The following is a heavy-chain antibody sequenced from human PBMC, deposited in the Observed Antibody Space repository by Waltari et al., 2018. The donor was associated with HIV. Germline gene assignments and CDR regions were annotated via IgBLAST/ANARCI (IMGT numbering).Heavy chain of an antibody. CDR1: EFSFTALT. D-gene: IGHD2-21*02. Sequence: HLSQSGPEVKQPGASVTVSCSISEFSFTALTIHSVRQTPGGEFEWLGGLDRESDSRVFGQKFQGRVTLAEDFDTDTAFLFLVHLTSTDTALYYCATDFDRTTMTAKITGAFHSWGQGTMVVVSA. CDR2: LDRESDSR. J-gene: IGHJ3*02. V-gene: IGHV1-24*01. CDR3: ATDFDRTTMTAKITGAFHS.